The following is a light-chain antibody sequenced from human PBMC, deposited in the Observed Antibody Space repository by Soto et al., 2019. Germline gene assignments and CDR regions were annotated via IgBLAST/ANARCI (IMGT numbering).Light chain of an antibody. Sequence: QSALTQPPSASGFPGQSVTISCTGTSSDVGYYDYVSWYQQHPGKAPKLVIYGVTKRPSGVPDRVSASKSGNTASLTVSGLRAEDEADYYCSSYAGSNNFVFGSGTKVTVL. J-gene: IGLJ1*01. CDR1: SSDVGYYDY. V-gene: IGLV2-8*01. CDR3: SSYAGSNNFV. CDR2: GVT.